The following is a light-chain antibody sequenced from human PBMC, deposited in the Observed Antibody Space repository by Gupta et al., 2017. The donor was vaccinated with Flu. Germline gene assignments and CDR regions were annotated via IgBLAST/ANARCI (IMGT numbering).Light chain of an antibody. CDR3: QQYNSYPIT. V-gene: IGKV1-16*02. CDR2: AAA. Sequence: SLDAFRSDTGTITCRASQGISNYLAWFQQKPGEAPKSLIYAAAFLQSGVPSKFSGSGSGTNFTLTINSLQPEDFATYYCQQYNSYPITFGGGTKVELK. J-gene: IGKJ4*01. CDR1: QGISNY.